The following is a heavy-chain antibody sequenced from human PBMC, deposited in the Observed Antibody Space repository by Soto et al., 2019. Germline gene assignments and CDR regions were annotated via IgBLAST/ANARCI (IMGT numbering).Heavy chain of an antibody. V-gene: IGHV5-51*01. Sequence: PGESLKISCKGSGYSFTSYWIGWVRQMPGKGLEWMGIIYPGDSDTRYSPSFQGQVTISADKSISTAYLQWSSLRASDTAMYYCARHPLTYYYDSSGYIRGYYYYGMDVLGQGTTVTVSS. CDR1: GYSFTSYW. J-gene: IGHJ6*02. D-gene: IGHD3-22*01. CDR3: ARHPLTYYYDSSGYIRGYYYYGMDV. CDR2: IYPGDSDT.